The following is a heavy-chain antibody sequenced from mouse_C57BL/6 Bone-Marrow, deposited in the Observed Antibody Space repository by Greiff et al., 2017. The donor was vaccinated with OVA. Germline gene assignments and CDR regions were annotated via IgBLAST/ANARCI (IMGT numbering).Heavy chain of an antibody. CDR2: IHPNSGST. CDR1: GYTFTSYW. V-gene: IGHV1-64*01. D-gene: IGHD2-3*01. CDR3: ARGCRWLLAVVYFDD. Sequence: VQLQQPGAELVKPGASVKLSCKASGYTFTSYWMHWVKQRPGQGLEWIGMIHPNSGSTNYNEKFKSKATLTVDKSSSTAYMQLSSLTSEDSAVYYCARGCRWLLAVVYFDDWGQGTTLTVSS. J-gene: IGHJ2*01.